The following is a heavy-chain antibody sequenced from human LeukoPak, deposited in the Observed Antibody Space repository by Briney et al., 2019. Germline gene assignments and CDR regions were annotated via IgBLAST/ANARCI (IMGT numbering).Heavy chain of an antibody. V-gene: IGHV1-18*01. D-gene: IGHD3-3*01. Sequence: ASVKVSCKASGYIFTSYGINWVRQAPGQGLEWMGWISAYNGNTNYAQRLQGRVTMTPDTSTSTAYMELRSLRSDDTAVYYCARADDFWSGDNYYFYYMDVWGKGTTVTVSS. CDR1: GYIFTSYG. J-gene: IGHJ6*03. CDR2: ISAYNGNT. CDR3: ARADDFWSGDNYYFYYMDV.